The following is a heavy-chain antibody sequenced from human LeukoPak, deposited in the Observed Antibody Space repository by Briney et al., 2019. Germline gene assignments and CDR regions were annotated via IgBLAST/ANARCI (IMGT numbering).Heavy chain of an antibody. Sequence: GGSPRLSCAASGFTFSSYSMNWVRQAPGKGLEWVSSISSSGSYIYYADSMQGRFTISRDNSKNSLFLQMNSLRAEDTAVYYCATSHSGSYRARDYWGQGTLVTVSS. J-gene: IGHJ4*02. CDR2: ISSSGSYI. V-gene: IGHV3-21*01. CDR1: GFTFSSYS. CDR3: ATSHSGSYRARDY. D-gene: IGHD1-26*01.